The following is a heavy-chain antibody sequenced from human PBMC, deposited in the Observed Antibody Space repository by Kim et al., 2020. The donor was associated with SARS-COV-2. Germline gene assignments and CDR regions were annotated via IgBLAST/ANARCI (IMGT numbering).Heavy chain of an antibody. V-gene: IGHV7-4-1*02. CDR3: LLEYSSSSPLYYYGMDV. J-gene: IGHJ6*02. CDR1: GYTFTSYA. D-gene: IGHD6-6*01. Sequence: ASVKVSCKASGYTFTSYAMNWVRQAPGQGLEWMGWINTNTGNPTYAQRFTGRFVFSLDTSVSTAYLQISSLKAEDTAVYYCLLEYSSSSPLYYYGMDVWGQGTTVTVSS. CDR2: INTNTGNP.